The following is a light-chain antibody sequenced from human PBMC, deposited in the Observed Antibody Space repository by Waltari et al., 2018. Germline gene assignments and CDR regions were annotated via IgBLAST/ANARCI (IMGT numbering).Light chain of an antibody. V-gene: IGLV1-47*01. Sequence: QSVLTQPPSASGAPGQWVTISCSGSTSNIGNNSVYWYQKLPGTAPKLLVSMNDRRPSGVPDRYSGSKSGTSASLAISGLRSEDEADYYCASWDGALTGVVFGGGTRLTVL. CDR3: ASWDGALTGVV. CDR1: TSNIGNNS. CDR2: MND. J-gene: IGLJ2*01.